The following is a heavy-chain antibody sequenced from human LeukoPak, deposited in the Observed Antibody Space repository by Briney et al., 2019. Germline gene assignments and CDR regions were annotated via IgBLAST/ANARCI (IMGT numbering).Heavy chain of an antibody. J-gene: IGHJ4*02. V-gene: IGHV4-34*01. D-gene: IGHD3-22*01. Sequence: SETLSLTCAVYGGSFSGHSWSWIRQAPGKGLEWIGEISHTGSFNYNPSLKSRVTISADTSKNQFSLRLSSVTAADTAVYYCARHVHVSMIVVILSDYFDYWGRGTLVSVSS. CDR1: GGSFSGHS. CDR2: ISHTGSF. CDR3: ARHVHVSMIVVILSDYFDY.